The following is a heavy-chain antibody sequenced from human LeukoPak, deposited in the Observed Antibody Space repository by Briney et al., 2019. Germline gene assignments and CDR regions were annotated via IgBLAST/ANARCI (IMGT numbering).Heavy chain of an antibody. CDR3: AKAPRYNWNSGLGY. D-gene: IGHD1-20*01. Sequence: GGSLRLSCAASGFTFSSYAMNWVRQAPGKGLEWVSAISGSGGNTDYADSVKGRFTISRDNSKNTLYLQMNSLRVEDTAVYYCAKAPRYNWNSGLGYWGQGTLVTVSS. V-gene: IGHV3-23*01. J-gene: IGHJ4*02. CDR1: GFTFSSYA. CDR2: ISGSGGNT.